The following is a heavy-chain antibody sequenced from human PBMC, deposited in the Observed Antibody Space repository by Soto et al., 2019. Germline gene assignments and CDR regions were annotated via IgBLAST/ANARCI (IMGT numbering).Heavy chain of an antibody. Sequence: GGSLRLSCAASGFTFSSYAMSWFRQAPGKGLEWVSAISASAASTYYADSVKGRFTISRDNSKNTLFLQVISLRAEDTALYYCAKGGPYSSSSYDYWGQGTLVTVSS. CDR1: GFTFSSYA. CDR3: AKGGPYSSSSYDY. D-gene: IGHD6-6*01. V-gene: IGHV3-23*01. CDR2: ISASAAST. J-gene: IGHJ4*02.